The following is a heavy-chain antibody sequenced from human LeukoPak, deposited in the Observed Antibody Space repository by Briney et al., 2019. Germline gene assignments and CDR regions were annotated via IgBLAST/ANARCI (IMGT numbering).Heavy chain of an antibody. J-gene: IGHJ4*02. CDR2: ISGSGGST. CDR3: ARGPTMLWGFDY. CDR1: GFTFSSYA. D-gene: IGHD3-10*01. V-gene: IGHV3-23*01. Sequence: GGSLRLSCAASGFTFSSYAMSWVRQAPVKALEWVSAISGSGGSTYYADSVKGRFTISRDNSKNTLYLQMNSLRAEDTAVYYCARGPTMLWGFDYWGQGTLVTVSS.